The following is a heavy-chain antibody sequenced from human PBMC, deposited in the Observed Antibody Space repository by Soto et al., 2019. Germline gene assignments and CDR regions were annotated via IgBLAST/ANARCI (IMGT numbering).Heavy chain of an antibody. D-gene: IGHD3-22*01. CDR2: ISAYNGNT. CDR3: ARGWPYYYDSSGYSKYYGMDV. J-gene: IGHJ6*02. Sequence: QVQLVQSGAEVKKPGASVKVSCKASGYTFTSYGINWVRQAPGQGLEWMGWISAYNGNTNYAQKLQGRVTMTTDTSTSTAYMELRSLRSDDTAVYYCARGWPYYYDSSGYSKYYGMDVWGQGTTVTVSS. CDR1: GYTFTSYG. V-gene: IGHV1-18*01.